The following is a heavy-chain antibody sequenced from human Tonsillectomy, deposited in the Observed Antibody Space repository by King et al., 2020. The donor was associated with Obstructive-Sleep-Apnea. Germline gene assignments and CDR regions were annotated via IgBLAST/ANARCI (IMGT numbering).Heavy chain of an antibody. CDR2: ISWNSGTI. CDR1: GFTFDDYA. Sequence: VQLVESGGGLVQPGRSLRLSCAASGFTFDDYAMHWVRQVPGKGLEWVSGISWNSGTIGYADSVKGRFTISRDNAKNSLFLQMNSLRAGDTALYHCAKAVGSSVVSSSDAFHIWGQGTMVTVSS. CDR3: AKAVGSSVVSSSDAFHI. V-gene: IGHV3-9*01. J-gene: IGHJ3*02. D-gene: IGHD4-23*01.